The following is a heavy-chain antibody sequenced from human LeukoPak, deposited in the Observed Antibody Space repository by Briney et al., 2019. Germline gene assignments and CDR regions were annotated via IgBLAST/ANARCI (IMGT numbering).Heavy chain of an antibody. J-gene: IGHJ4*02. CDR3: TTDPLYYYDSSGSYFFDY. CDR1: GFTFSDHY. V-gene: IGHV3-15*01. Sequence: GGSLRLSCAASGFTFSDHYMDWVRQAPGQGLEWVGRIKSKTDGGTTDYAAPVKGRFTISRDDSKNTLYLQMNSLKTEDTAVYYCTTDPLYYYDSSGSYFFDYWGQGTLVTVSS. D-gene: IGHD3-22*01. CDR2: IKSKTDGGTT.